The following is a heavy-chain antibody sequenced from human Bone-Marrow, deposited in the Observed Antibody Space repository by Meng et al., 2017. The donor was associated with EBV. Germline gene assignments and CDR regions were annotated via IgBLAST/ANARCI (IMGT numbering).Heavy chain of an antibody. D-gene: IGHD6-13*01. CDR1: GGSFSGYY. CDR3: SLNHPNSSSGRGFGY. J-gene: IGHJ4*02. CDR2: INHSGST. V-gene: IGHV4-34*01. Sequence: QVQLQQWGAGLLKPSXXLSLTXXVDGGSFSGYYWSWIRQPPGKGLEWIGEINHSGSTNYNPSLKSRVTISVDTSKNQFSLKLSSVTAADTAVYYCSLNHPNSSSGRGFGYWGQGTLRSVSS.